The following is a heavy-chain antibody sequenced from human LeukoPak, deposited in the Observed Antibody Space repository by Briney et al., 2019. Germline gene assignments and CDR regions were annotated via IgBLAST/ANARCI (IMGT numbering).Heavy chain of an antibody. CDR2: INPNSGVT. CDR1: GYTFTGYY. D-gene: IGHD1-1*01. Sequence: GASVKVSCKASGYTFTGYYMHWVRQAPGQGLEWMGWINPNSGVTNYAQKFQGWVTMTRDTSISTAYMELSRLRSDDTAVYYCAREIHPERRDVGRYYYYGMDVWSQGTTVTVSS. CDR3: AREIHPERRDVGRYYYYGMDV. V-gene: IGHV1-2*04. J-gene: IGHJ6*02.